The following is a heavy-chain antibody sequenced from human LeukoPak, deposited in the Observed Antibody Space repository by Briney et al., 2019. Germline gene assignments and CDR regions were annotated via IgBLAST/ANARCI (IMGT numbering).Heavy chain of an antibody. CDR3: VRRLAVTGKYYFDY. Sequence: SETLSLTCTVSGGSISTYYWTWIRQPPGKGLEWIGFIYYSGITKYNPSLESRVTISLDMSKNQFSLRLSSVTAADTAVYYCVRRLAVTGKYYFDYWGQGTLVTVSS. J-gene: IGHJ4*02. CDR1: GGSISTYY. D-gene: IGHD6-19*01. V-gene: IGHV4-59*08. CDR2: IYYSGIT.